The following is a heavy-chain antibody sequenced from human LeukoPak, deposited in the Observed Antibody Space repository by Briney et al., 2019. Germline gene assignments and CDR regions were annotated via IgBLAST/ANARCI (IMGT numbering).Heavy chain of an antibody. CDR2: ISNNGEDT. V-gene: IGHV3-64*02. CDR1: GFTFITYA. J-gene: IGHJ4*02. D-gene: IGHD6-19*01. CDR3: VRGGGVVAGTYDY. Sequence: GGSLRLSCAASGFTFITYAFHWVRQAPGKGLEYVSAISNNGEDTYYADSVKGRFTISRDNSKNTLYLQMGSLRAEDMAVYYCVRGGGVVAGTYDYWGQGTLVIVSS.